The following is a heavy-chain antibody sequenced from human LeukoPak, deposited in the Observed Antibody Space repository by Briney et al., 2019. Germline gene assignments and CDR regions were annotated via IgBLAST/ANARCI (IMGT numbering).Heavy chain of an antibody. Sequence: GESLKISCAASGFTFSSYGMHWVRQAPGKGLEWVAVIWYDGSKKYYADSVKGRFTISRDNSKNTLYLQMNSLRAEDTAVYYCAKEKSGSLAYWGQGTLVTVSS. V-gene: IGHV3-33*06. J-gene: IGHJ4*02. CDR2: IWYDGSKK. CDR3: AKEKSGSLAY. CDR1: GFTFSSYG. D-gene: IGHD6-25*01.